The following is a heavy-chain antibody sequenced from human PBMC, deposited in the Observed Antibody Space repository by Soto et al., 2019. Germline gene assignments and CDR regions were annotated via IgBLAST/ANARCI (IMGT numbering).Heavy chain of an antibody. CDR3: ARDSSTDDFWSGYYDY. CDR2: INSDGSST. CDR1: GFTFSSYW. J-gene: IGHJ4*02. V-gene: IGHV3-74*01. D-gene: IGHD3-3*01. Sequence: GGSLRLSCAASGFTFSSYWIHWVRQAPWKGLVWVSRINSDGSSTSYADSVKGRFTISRDNAKNTLYLQMDSLRAEDTAAYYCARDSSTDDFWSGYYDYWGKRNLVAVSS.